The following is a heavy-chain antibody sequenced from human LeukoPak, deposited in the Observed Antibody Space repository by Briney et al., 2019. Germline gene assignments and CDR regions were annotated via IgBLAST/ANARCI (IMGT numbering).Heavy chain of an antibody. Sequence: ASVKVSCKASGYTFTSYAMHWVRQAPGQRLEWMGWINAGNGNTKYSQKFQGRVTMTRNTSISTAYMELSSLRSEDTAVYYCARVLTAGYCSSTSCSYYYGMDVWGQGTTVTVSS. CDR3: ARVLTAGYCSSTSCSYYYGMDV. CDR1: GYTFTSYA. V-gene: IGHV1-3*01. J-gene: IGHJ6*02. D-gene: IGHD2-2*01. CDR2: INAGNGNT.